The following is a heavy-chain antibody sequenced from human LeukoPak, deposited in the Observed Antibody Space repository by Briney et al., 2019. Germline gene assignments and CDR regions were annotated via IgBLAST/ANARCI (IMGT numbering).Heavy chain of an antibody. Sequence: ASVKVSCKASGYTFTSYDINWVRQATGQGLEWMGWMNPNSGNTGYAQKFQGRVTMTRNTSISTAYMELSSLRSEDTAVYYCARWGYSSSSLAFYYYYYMDVWGKGTTVTVSS. D-gene: IGHD6-6*01. CDR2: MNPNSGNT. V-gene: IGHV1-8*01. CDR1: GYTFTSYD. J-gene: IGHJ6*03. CDR3: ARWGYSSSSLAFYYYYYMDV.